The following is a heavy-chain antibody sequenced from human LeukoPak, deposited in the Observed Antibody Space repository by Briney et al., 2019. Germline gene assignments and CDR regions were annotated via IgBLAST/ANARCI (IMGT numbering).Heavy chain of an antibody. D-gene: IGHD5-24*01. J-gene: IGHJ4*02. CDR3: AGGGSKLKVGY. V-gene: IGHV4-34*01. CDR1: GGSFSGYY. Sequence: SETLSLTCAVYGGSFSGYYWSWIRQPPGKGLEWIGEINHSGSTNYNPSLKSRVTISVDTSKNQFSLKLSSVTAADTAVYYCAGGGSKLKVGYWGQGTLVTVSS. CDR2: INHSGST.